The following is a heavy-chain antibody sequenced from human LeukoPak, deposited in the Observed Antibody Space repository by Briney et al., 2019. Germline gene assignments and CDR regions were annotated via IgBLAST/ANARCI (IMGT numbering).Heavy chain of an antibody. J-gene: IGHJ4*02. D-gene: IGHD2-2*01. Sequence: IXCIRGPTYYPASVNARFTISRDNSNHTLYLQMNSLRAEDTAVYYCAKSGDIVVVPAAIHFDYWGQGTLVTVSS. V-gene: IGHV3-23*01. CDR2: IXCIRGPT. CDR3: AKSGDIVVVPAAIHFDY.